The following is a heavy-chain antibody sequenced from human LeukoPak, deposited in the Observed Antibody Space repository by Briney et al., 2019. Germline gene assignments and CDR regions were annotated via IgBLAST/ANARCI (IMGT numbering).Heavy chain of an antibody. CDR1: GFTFSSYG. V-gene: IGHV3-30*02. D-gene: IGHD1-26*01. Sequence: GGSLRLSCAASGFTFSSYGMHWVRQAPGKGLEWVALIRYDGSNKYYADSVKGRFTISRDNSKNTLYLQMNSLRAEDTAVYYCAKDRQLIVGAPPAGYFDYWGQGTLVTVSS. CDR3: AKDRQLIVGAPPAGYFDY. J-gene: IGHJ4*02. CDR2: IRYDGSNK.